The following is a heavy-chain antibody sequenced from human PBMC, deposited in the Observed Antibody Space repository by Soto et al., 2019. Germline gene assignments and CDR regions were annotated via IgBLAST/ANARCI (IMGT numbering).Heavy chain of an antibody. CDR1: GFTFSSYA. CDR3: ARDKEVRGSYGYYYYYGMDV. D-gene: IGHD5-18*01. V-gene: IGHV3-30-3*01. Sequence: QVQLVESGGGVVQPGRSLRLSCAASGFTFSSYAMHWVRQAPGKGLEWVAVISYDGSNKYYADSVKGRFTISRDNSKNTLYLQMNSLSAEDTAVYYCARDKEVRGSYGYYYYYGMDVWGQGTTVTVSS. J-gene: IGHJ6*02. CDR2: ISYDGSNK.